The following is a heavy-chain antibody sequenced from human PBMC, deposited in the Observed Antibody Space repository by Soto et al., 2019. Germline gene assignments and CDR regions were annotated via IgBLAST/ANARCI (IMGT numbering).Heavy chain of an antibody. CDR1: GDSVSSNSAA. CDR3: AREFGDNNWNSDSHSYYYYGMDV. Sequence: SQTLSLTCAISGDSVSSNSAAWNWIRQSPSRGLEWLGRTYYRSKWYNDYAVSVKSRITINPDTSKNQFSLQLNSVTPEDTAVYYCAREFGDNNWNSDSHSYYYYGMDVWGQGTTVTVSS. D-gene: IGHD1-7*01. V-gene: IGHV6-1*01. J-gene: IGHJ6*02. CDR2: TYYRSKWYN.